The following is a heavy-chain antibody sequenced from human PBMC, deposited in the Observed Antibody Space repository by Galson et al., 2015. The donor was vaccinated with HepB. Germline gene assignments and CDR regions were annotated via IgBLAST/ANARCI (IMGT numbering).Heavy chain of an antibody. CDR2: ISYDGSNK. D-gene: IGHD2-2*02. J-gene: IGHJ6*03. Sequence: SLRLSCAASGFTFSSYAMHWVRQAPGKGLEWVARISYDGSNKYYADFVKGRFTISRDNSKNTLYLQMNSLRAEDTALYHCAKDYCSSTSCYIRDLGNFMDVWGKGTTVTVS. V-gene: IGHV3-30*18. CDR3: AKDYCSSTSCYIRDLGNFMDV. CDR1: GFTFSSYA.